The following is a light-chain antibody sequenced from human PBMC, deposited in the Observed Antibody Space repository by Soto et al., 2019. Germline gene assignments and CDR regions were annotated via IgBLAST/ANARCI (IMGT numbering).Light chain of an antibody. Sequence: QSLLTQPPSVSAAPGQKVTISCSGSSSNIGNNYVSWYQQLPGTAPKLLIYDNNKRPSGIPDRSSGSKSGTSATLGITGLQTGDEADYYCGTWDSSLSAYVFGTGTKVTVL. J-gene: IGLJ1*01. CDR1: SSNIGNNY. V-gene: IGLV1-51*01. CDR2: DNN. CDR3: GTWDSSLSAYV.